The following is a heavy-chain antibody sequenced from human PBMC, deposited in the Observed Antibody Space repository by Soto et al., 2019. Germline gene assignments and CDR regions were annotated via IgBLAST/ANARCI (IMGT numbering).Heavy chain of an antibody. Sequence: GGSLRLSCAASGFTFSSYSMNWVRQAPGKGLEWVSSISSSSSYIYYADSVKGRFTISRDNAKNSLYLQMNSLRAEDTAVYYCARDGVIVGAAPDAFDIWGQGTMVTVSS. CDR1: GFTFSSYS. D-gene: IGHD1-26*01. CDR3: ARDGVIVGAAPDAFDI. CDR2: ISSSSSYI. V-gene: IGHV3-21*01. J-gene: IGHJ3*02.